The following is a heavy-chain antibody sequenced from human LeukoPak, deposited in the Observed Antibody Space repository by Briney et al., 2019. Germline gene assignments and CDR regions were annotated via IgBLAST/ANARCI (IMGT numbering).Heavy chain of an antibody. V-gene: IGHV3-23*01. CDR3: ANFFGLYRYGSDY. CDR1: GFTFSSYG. CDR2: ISSSVGST. Sequence: GWSLRLSCATSGFTFSSYGMSWVRQAPGQGLEWVSAISSSVGSTYYADSVKGRFTISRDNSKNTLYLQMNSLRAEDTAVYYCANFFGLYRYGSDYWGQGILVTVSS. D-gene: IGHD5-18*01. J-gene: IGHJ4*02.